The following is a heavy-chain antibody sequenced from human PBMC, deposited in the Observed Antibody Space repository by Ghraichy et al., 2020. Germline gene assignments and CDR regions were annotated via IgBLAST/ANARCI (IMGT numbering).Heavy chain of an antibody. J-gene: IGHJ5*02. Sequence: LSLTCTVSGGSISSGDYYWSWIRQPPGKGLEWIGYIYYSGSTYYSPSLKSRVTISVDTSKNQFSLKLSSVTAADTAVYYCARVVSETSFYGSGSYLVWFDPWGQGTLVTVSS. CDR3: ARVVSETSFYGSGSYLVWFDP. V-gene: IGHV4-30-4*08. CDR1: GGSISSGDYY. CDR2: IYYSGST. D-gene: IGHD3-10*01.